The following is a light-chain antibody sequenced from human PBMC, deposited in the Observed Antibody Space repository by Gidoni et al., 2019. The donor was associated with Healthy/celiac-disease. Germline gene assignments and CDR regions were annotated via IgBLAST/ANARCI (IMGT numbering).Light chain of an antibody. CDR3: QAWDSSTGVV. Sequence: SYALTQPPSVSVSPGQTASIPCSGDKLGDKYACWYQQKPGQSPVLVIYQDSKRPSGIPERFSGSKSGNTATLTISGTQAMDEADYYWQAWDSSTGVVFGGGTKLTVL. CDR2: QDS. V-gene: IGLV3-1*01. J-gene: IGLJ2*01. CDR1: KLGDKY.